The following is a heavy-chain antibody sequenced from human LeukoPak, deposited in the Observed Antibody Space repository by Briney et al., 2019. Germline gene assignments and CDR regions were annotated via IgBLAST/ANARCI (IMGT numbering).Heavy chain of an antibody. Sequence: SETLSLTCAVSTDSITSNWWSWVRQPPGKGLEWIGEVHKSGSTNYYPSLQSRVTISIDKSKNQIALELTSVTAADTAVYYCAKEIVGAPTPGAKWGQGTLVTVSS. D-gene: IGHD1-26*01. CDR1: TDSITSNW. V-gene: IGHV4-4*02. CDR2: VHKSGST. J-gene: IGHJ4*02. CDR3: AKEIVGAPTPGAK.